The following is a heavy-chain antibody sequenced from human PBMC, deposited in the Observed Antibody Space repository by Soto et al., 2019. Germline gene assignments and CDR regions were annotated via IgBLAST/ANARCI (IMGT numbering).Heavy chain of an antibody. V-gene: IGHV4-30-2*01. D-gene: IGHD1-26*01. CDR1: GASITYGGYS. CDR2: INHLETT. Sequence: QLQLHESGSGLVKPSQTLSLTCTVSGASITYGGYSWSWIRQTPGKGLAWIGYINHLETTFYNPSFESRLSLAIDRAKNQFSLNLNSMSAADRAVYFCARGGGSDSFDYWGQGIRVTVSS. J-gene: IGHJ4*02. CDR3: ARGGGSDSFDY.